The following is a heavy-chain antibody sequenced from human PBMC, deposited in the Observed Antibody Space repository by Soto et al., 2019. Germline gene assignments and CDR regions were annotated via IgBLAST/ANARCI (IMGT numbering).Heavy chain of an antibody. CDR1: GFSLSTSGVG. Sequence: QITLKESGPTLLKPTQTLTLTCTFSGFSLSTSGVGVGWIRQPPGKALEWLALIYWDDDKRYSPSLKSRLTITKDTSKNQVVLTMTNMDPVDTGTYYCAHRLHGRTVAGGIDFDYWGQGTLVTVSS. CDR2: IYWDDDK. J-gene: IGHJ4*02. V-gene: IGHV2-5*02. CDR3: AHRLHGRTVAGGIDFDY. D-gene: IGHD6-19*01.